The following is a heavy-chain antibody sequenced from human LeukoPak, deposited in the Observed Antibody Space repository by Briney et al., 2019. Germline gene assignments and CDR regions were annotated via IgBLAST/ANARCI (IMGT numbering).Heavy chain of an antibody. J-gene: IGHJ4*02. D-gene: IGHD4-23*01. CDR2: ISTTGGST. CDR3: AKDWTTVVTPKGYYFDS. V-gene: IGHV3-23*01. CDR1: VFSFNYYA. Sequence: GGSLRLSCAASVFSFNYYAMGWLRQAPGKGLEWVSAISTTGGSTYYADSVKGRFTIPRDNSKNTLSLQMDSLRVDDAAVHYCAKDWTTVVTPKGYYFDSWGQGTLVTVSS.